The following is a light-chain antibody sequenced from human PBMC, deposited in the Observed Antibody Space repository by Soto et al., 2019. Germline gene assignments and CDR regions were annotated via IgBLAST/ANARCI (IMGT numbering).Light chain of an antibody. CDR2: EVT. J-gene: IGLJ2*01. Sequence: QSALTQPASVSGSPGQSITISCTGTSGDIGGYNYVSWYQQHPGKAPKLLISEVTSRPSGVSNRFSGSKSRNTASLTISGLLAEDEADYYCSSYTTNITPVVFGGGTKLTVL. V-gene: IGLV2-14*01. CDR1: SGDIGGYNY. CDR3: SSYTTNITPVV.